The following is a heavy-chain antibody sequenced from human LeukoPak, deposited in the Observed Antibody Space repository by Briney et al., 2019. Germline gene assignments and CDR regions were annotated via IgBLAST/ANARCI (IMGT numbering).Heavy chain of an antibody. CDR2: ISAYNGNT. Sequence: ASVNVSCKPSGYTFTSYGISWVRQAPGQGLEWMGWISAYNGNTNYAQKLQGRVTMTTDTSTSTAYMELRSLRSDDTTVYYCARAVRHTTAQSYFDYWGQGSLVTVSS. V-gene: IGHV1-18*01. J-gene: IGHJ4*02. CDR3: ARAVRHTTAQSYFDY. D-gene: IGHD1-1*01. CDR1: GYTFTSYG.